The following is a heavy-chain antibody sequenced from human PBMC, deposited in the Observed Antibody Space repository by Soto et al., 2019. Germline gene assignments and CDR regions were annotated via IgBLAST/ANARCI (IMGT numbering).Heavy chain of an antibody. CDR1: GFTFSSYA. J-gene: IGHJ4*02. D-gene: IGHD3-22*01. CDR2: ISGSGGST. CDR3: AKDPGYYFDSSGYYFPHVFAY. Sequence: GGSLRLSCAASGFTFSSYAMSWVRQAPGKGLEWVSAISGSGGSTYYADSVKGRFTISRDNSKNTLYLQMNSLRAEDTAVYYCAKDPGYYFDSSGYYFPHVFAYRGQGTLVTVSS. V-gene: IGHV3-23*01.